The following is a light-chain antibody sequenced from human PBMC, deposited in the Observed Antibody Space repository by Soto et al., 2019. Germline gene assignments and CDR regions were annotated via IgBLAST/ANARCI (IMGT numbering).Light chain of an antibody. Sequence: QSALTQPASVSGSPGQSINISCTGTSSDVGTFDVVSWYQQHPGKAPKLMIYEVTKRPSGFSNRFSGSKSGNTASLTISGLQAEDDADYYCCSYAGSSTLIFGGGTKLTVL. CDR3: CSYAGSSTLI. V-gene: IGLV2-23*02. J-gene: IGLJ2*01. CDR2: EVT. CDR1: SSDVGTFDV.